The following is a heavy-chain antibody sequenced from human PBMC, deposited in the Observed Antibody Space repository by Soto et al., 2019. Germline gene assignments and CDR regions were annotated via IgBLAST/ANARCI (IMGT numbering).Heavy chain of an antibody. D-gene: IGHD3-10*01. J-gene: IGHJ4*02. CDR3: ARAHRLLWFGEFPLDY. Sequence: QVQLQQWGAGLLKPSETLSLTCAVYGGSFSGYYWSWIRQPPGKGLEWIGEINHSGSTNYNPSLKSRVTKSXXTXQXXFSLKLSSVTAADTAVYYCARAHRLLWFGEFPLDYWGQGTLVTVSS. V-gene: IGHV4-34*01. CDR1: GGSFSGYY. CDR2: INHSGST.